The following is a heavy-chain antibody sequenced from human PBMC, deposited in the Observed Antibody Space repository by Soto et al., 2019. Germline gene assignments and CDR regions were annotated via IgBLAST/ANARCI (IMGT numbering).Heavy chain of an antibody. CDR1: GFTFSSYA. CDR3: AKARAQYYDFWSGYPVDY. V-gene: IGHV3-23*01. CDR2: ISGSGGST. D-gene: IGHD3-3*01. J-gene: IGHJ4*02. Sequence: EVQLLESGGGLVQPGGSLRLSCAASGFTFSSYAMSWVRQAPGKGLEWVSAISGSGGSTYYADSVKGRFTISRDNSKNTQYLEMNSLRAEDTAVYYCAKARAQYYDFWSGYPVDYWGQGTLVTVSS.